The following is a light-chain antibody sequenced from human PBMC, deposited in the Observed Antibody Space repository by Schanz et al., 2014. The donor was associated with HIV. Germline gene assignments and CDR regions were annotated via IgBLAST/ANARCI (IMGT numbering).Light chain of an antibody. CDR3: ATWVDSLNGWV. CDR2: NTY. CDR1: SSNFRSNA. J-gene: IGLJ3*02. Sequence: QSVLTQPPSASGTPGQRVTISCSGSSSNFRSNAVNWYQQLPGTAPKLVIYNTYHRPSGVPDRFSGSESGTSASLAISGLQSEDEADYYCATWVDSLNGWVFRGGTKLTVL. V-gene: IGLV1-44*01.